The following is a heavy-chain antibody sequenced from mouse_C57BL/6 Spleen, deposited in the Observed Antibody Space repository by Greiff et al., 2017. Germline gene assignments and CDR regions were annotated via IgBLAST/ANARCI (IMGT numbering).Heavy chain of an antibody. V-gene: IGHV1-80*01. CDR1: GYAFSSYW. CDR3: ARGGYYGNYKEVWFAY. Sequence: VQLQQSGAELVKPGASVKISCKASGYAFSSYWMNWVKQRPGKGLEWIGQIYPGDGDTNYNGKFKGKATLTADKSSSTAYMQLSSLTSEDSAVYFCARGGYYGNYKEVWFAYWGQGTLVTVSA. CDR2: IYPGDGDT. J-gene: IGHJ3*01. D-gene: IGHD2-1*01.